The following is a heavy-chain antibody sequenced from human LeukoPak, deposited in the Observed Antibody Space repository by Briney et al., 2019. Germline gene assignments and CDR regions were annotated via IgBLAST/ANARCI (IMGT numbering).Heavy chain of an antibody. Sequence: SETLSLTCAVYGGSSSGYYWSWIRQPPGKGLEWIGEINHSGSTNYNPSLKSRVTISVDTSKNQFSLKLSSVTAADTAVYYCSLLYYYDSSGYPRDAFDIWGQGTMVTVSS. V-gene: IGHV4-34*01. CDR3: SLLYYYDSSGYPRDAFDI. D-gene: IGHD3-22*01. CDR1: GGSSSGYY. J-gene: IGHJ3*02. CDR2: INHSGST.